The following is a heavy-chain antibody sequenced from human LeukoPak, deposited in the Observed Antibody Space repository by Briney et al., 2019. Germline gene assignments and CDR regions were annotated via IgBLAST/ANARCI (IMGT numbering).Heavy chain of an antibody. J-gene: IGHJ4*02. D-gene: IGHD1-26*01. V-gene: IGHV3-74*01. CDR2: VYSDVNST. Sequence: GGSLRLSCAASGFTFSSYWMHWVRQAPGKGLVWVSRVYSDVNSTTYADPVMGRFTISRDNVKNMLYLQMNSLRAEDTAVYYCARSGVWSKGPDYWGQGTLVTVSS. CDR3: ARSGVWSKGPDY. CDR1: GFTFSSYW.